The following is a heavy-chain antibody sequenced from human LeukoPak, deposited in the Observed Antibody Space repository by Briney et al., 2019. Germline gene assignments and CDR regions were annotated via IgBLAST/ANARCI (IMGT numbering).Heavy chain of an antibody. V-gene: IGHV3-64D*09. D-gene: IGHD6-25*01. Sequence: GGSVTLLCSASGLLYSICATLCPPHARGEGLEYVSAISTDGGGTYYADAVKGRFINTRDNAKNTLYLQMSSLRADDTAVYYCVKAIPAAWGAFDIWGQGTMVIVSS. J-gene: IGHJ3*02. CDR1: GLLYSICA. CDR2: ISTDGGGT. CDR3: VKAIPAAWGAFDI.